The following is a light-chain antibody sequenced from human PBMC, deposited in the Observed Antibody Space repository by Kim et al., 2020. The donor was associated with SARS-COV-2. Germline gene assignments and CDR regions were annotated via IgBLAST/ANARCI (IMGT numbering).Light chain of an antibody. CDR1: QSVSNN. CDR3: QQYSKWRT. Sequence: EIVMTQSLAILSVSPGERATLSCRASQSVSNNLAWYQQKPGQAPRLLMYDASTRATGIPARFSGSGSGTEFTLTISSLQSEDFAVYYCQQYSKWRTFGQGTKVDIK. CDR2: DAS. J-gene: IGKJ1*01. V-gene: IGKV3-15*01.